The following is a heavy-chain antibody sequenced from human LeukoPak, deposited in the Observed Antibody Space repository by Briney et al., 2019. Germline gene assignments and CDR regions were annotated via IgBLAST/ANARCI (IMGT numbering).Heavy chain of an antibody. CDR1: GFTFSTYA. CDR2: ISSDGGNK. V-gene: IGHV3-30-3*01. Sequence: QTGGSLRLSCAASGFTFSTYAMPWVRQAPGKGLEWVAVISSDGGNKYYADSVKGRFTISRDSSTLYLQMNSLKSEDTAVYYCARDRPVPYYDYYYNMDVWGQGTTVIVSS. J-gene: IGHJ6*02. CDR3: ARDRPVPYYDYYYNMDV. D-gene: IGHD3-10*02.